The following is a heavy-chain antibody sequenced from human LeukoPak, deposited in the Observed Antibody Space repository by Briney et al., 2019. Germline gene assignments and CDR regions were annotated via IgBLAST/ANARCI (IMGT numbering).Heavy chain of an antibody. D-gene: IGHD1-26*01. Sequence: GGSLRLSCAASGFTFSSYSMNWVRQAPGKGLEWVSSISSSSSYIYYADSVKGRFTISRDNAKNSLYLQMNSLRAEDTAVYYCAREAQGTGATNWGQGTLVTVSS. CDR1: GFTFSSYS. CDR3: AREAQGTGATN. CDR2: ISSSSSYI. J-gene: IGHJ4*02. V-gene: IGHV3-21*01.